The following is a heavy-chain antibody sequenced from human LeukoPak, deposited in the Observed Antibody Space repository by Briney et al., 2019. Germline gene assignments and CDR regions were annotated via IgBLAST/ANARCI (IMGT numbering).Heavy chain of an antibody. J-gene: IGHJ4*02. Sequence: GGSLRLSCAASGFTFSSYAMHWVRQAPGKGLEWVAVISYDGSSKYYADSVKGRFTISRDNSKNTLYLQMNSLRAEDTAVYYCARGRIGYCTNGVCYTAHAFDYWGQGTLVTVSS. V-gene: IGHV3-30-3*01. CDR3: ARGRIGYCTNGVCYTAHAFDY. CDR2: ISYDGSSK. CDR1: GFTFSSYA. D-gene: IGHD2-8*01.